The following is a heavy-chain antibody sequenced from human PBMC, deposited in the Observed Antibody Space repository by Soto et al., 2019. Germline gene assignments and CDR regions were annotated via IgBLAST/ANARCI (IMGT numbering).Heavy chain of an antibody. J-gene: IGHJ4*02. D-gene: IGHD2-21*02. Sequence: QVQLVESGGGVVQPGRSLRLSCAASGFTFSSYGMHWVRQAPVKGLEWVAVVSYDGRNKYYGDSVKGRFTISRDNSKNTLYLQMDSLRAEDTAVYYCAKQGDSDGLFHYWGQGTLVTVSS. CDR2: VSYDGRNK. CDR3: AKQGDSDGLFHY. V-gene: IGHV3-30*18. CDR1: GFTFSSYG.